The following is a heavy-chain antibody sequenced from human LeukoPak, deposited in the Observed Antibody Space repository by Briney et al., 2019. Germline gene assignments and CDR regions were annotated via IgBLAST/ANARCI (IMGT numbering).Heavy chain of an antibody. V-gene: IGHV3-72*01. Sequence: PGGSLRLSCAASGFTFSDHRMDWVRQAPGKGLEWIGRSKNKDYAYSTVYAASVKGRFTFSRDDPKNSLYLQMNSLTTEDTAVYYCTRIFYYGTRGYYPDFWGQGTLVTVSS. J-gene: IGHJ4*02. CDR2: SKNKDYAYST. CDR3: TRIFYYGTRGYYPDF. D-gene: IGHD3-22*01. CDR1: GFTFSDHR.